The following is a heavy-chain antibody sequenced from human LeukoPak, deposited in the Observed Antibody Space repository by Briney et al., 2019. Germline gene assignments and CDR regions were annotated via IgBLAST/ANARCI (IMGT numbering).Heavy chain of an antibody. V-gene: IGHV6-1*01. J-gene: IGHJ3*01. Sequence: SQTLSLTCDISGDTVSRNSAAWNWIRQSPSRGLEWLGRTYYRSKWYYDYAVSVKSRITISPDTSKNQFSLQLNSVTADDTAVYYCGRGFALDFWGQGTMVTVSS. CDR2: TYYRSKWYY. CDR1: GDTVSRNSAA. CDR3: GRGFALDF.